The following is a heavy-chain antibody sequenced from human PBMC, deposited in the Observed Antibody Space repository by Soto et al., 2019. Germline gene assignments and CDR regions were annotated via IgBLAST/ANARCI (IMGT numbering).Heavy chain of an antibody. CDR1: GGSISSYY. D-gene: IGHD3-10*01. J-gene: IGHJ6*03. Sequence: PSETLSLTCTVSGGSISSYYWSWIRQPPGKGLEWIGYIYYSGSTNYNPSLKSRVTISVDTSKNQFSLKLSSVTAADTAVYYCARLSITMVPGVIPYKDVWGKGTTVTVSS. CDR3: ARLSITMVPGVIPYKDV. CDR2: IYYSGST. V-gene: IGHV4-59*12.